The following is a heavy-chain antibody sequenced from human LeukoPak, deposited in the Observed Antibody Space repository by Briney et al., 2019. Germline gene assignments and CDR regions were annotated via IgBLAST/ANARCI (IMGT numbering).Heavy chain of an antibody. J-gene: IGHJ4*02. V-gene: IGHV3-15*01. Sequence: PGGSLRLSCAASGFTFSNACMSWVRQAPGKGLEWVGHIKGKAEGGTTDYAAPVQGRFTISRDDSKNTLYLQMNSLKTEDTAVYYCTIGTWIQLWLADYWGQGTLFTFSS. D-gene: IGHD5-18*01. CDR3: TIGTWIQLWLADY. CDR1: GFTFSNAC. CDR2: IKGKAEGGTT.